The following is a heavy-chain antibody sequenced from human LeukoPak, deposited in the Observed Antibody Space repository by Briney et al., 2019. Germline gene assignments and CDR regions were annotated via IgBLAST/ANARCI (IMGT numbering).Heavy chain of an antibody. Sequence: PSETLSLTCTVSGGSISSYYWSWIRQPPGKGLEWIGYIYYSGSTNYNPSLKSRVTISVDTSKNQFSLKLSSVTAADTAVYYCASCGDYYYYYMDVWGKGTTVTVSS. J-gene: IGHJ6*03. D-gene: IGHD2-21*01. CDR3: ASCGDYYYYYMDV. V-gene: IGHV4-59*01. CDR1: GGSISSYY. CDR2: IYYSGST.